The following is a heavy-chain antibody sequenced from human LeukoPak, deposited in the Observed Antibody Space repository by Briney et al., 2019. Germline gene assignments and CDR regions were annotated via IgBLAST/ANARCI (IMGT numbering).Heavy chain of an antibody. CDR2: IYSSGST. D-gene: IGHD3-10*01. V-gene: IGHV4-4*07. CDR1: GGSISSYY. J-gene: IGHJ5*02. CDR3: ARGEVRGVNTNWFDP. Sequence: SETLCLTCTVSGGSISSYYRTWIRQPAGKGLEWIGRIYSSGSTTYNPSLKSRVTISLDKSKNQFSLRLSSVTAADTAVYYCARGEVRGVNTNWFDPCGQGTLVTVSS.